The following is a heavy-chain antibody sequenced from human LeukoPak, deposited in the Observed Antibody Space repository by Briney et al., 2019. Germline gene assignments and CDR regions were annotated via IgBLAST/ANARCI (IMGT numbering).Heavy chain of an antibody. J-gene: IGHJ3*02. CDR2: TYHRSRWYH. D-gene: IGHD6-13*01. V-gene: IGHV6-1*01. Sequence: SQTLSLTCAISGASVSSNSATWDWIRQSPSGGLEWLGRTYHRSRWYHDYAVSVKSRITINAETSKNQFSLQLTSVIAEDTAVYFCAYSSSLMPDTYNTWGQGTMVIVSS. CDR3: AYSSSLMPDTYNT. CDR1: GASVSSNSAT.